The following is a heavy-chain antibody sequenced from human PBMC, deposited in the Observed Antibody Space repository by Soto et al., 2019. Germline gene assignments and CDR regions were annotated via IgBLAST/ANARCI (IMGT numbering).Heavy chain of an antibody. V-gene: IGHV4-4*07. J-gene: IGHJ5*02. D-gene: IGHD3-3*01. CDR2: VYSSGGT. CDR1: VGSMTSYY. Sequence: SETLSLTCTFSVGSMTSYYWTWIRQPAGKGLEWIGRVYSSGGTNYNPSLKSRVTISLDTSKNQFSLRLLSVTDADTAVYFCARGQRFSDWFDPWGQGTLVTVSS. CDR3: ARGQRFSDWFDP.